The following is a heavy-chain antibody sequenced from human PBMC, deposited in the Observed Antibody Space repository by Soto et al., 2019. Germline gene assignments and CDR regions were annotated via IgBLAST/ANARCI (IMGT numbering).Heavy chain of an antibody. D-gene: IGHD4-4*01. CDR1: GFTFSSYA. V-gene: IGHV3-30-3*01. Sequence: QVLVVESGGGVVQPGRSLRLSCAASGFTFSSYAMHWVRQAPGKGREWVAVISYDGSNKYYADSVKGRFTISRDNSKNTLYLQMNSLRAEDTAVYYCAREAPDYNLSPGMAVWGQGTTVTVSS. J-gene: IGHJ6*02. CDR3: AREAPDYNLSPGMAV. CDR2: ISYDGSNK.